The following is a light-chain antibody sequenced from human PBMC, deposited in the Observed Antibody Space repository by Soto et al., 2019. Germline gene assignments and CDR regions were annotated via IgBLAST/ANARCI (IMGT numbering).Light chain of an antibody. Sequence: DIQMTQSPSTLSASVGDRVTITCRASQSISSWLAWYQQKPGKAPNLLIYKASSLESGVPSRFSGSGSGTDFTLTISSLQPDDVATYYCPQYNSYPLTFGGGTKVEIK. J-gene: IGKJ4*01. CDR1: QSISSW. CDR2: KAS. CDR3: PQYNSYPLT. V-gene: IGKV1-5*03.